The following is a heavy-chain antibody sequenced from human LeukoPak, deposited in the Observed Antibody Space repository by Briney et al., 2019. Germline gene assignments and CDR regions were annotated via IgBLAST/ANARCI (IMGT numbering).Heavy chain of an antibody. V-gene: IGHV4-59*07. CDR2: IYYSGST. Sequence: PSDTLSLTCTVSGGSISSFYWSWLRQPPGKGLEWIGYIYYSGSTNYNPSLKSRVTISVDTSKNQFSLKLSSVTAADTAVYYCARAVPAAQKPYYYYYMDVWGKGTTVTVSS. D-gene: IGHD2-2*01. CDR3: ARAVPAAQKPYYYYYMDV. CDR1: GGSISSFY. J-gene: IGHJ6*03.